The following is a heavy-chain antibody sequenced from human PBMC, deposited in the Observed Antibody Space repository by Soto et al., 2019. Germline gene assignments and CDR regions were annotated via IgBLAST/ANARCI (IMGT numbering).Heavy chain of an antibody. J-gene: IGHJ4*02. CDR3: ARDFVQTQIPRDDYSSSSVGVY. Sequence: ASVKVSCKASGYTFTSYGISWVRQAPGQGLEWMGWISAYNGNTNYAQKLQGRVTMTTDTSTSTAYMELRSLRSDDTAVYYCARDFVQTQIPRDDYSSSSVGVYWGQGTLVTVSS. CDR2: ISAYNGNT. CDR1: GYTFTSYG. V-gene: IGHV1-18*01. D-gene: IGHD6-6*01.